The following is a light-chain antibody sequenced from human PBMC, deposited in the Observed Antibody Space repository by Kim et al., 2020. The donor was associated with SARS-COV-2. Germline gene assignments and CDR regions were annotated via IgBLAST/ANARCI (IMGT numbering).Light chain of an antibody. CDR2: DTG. CDR3: LLSYSDSRV. Sequence: PGGTVTLTCDASTGDVTSDHFPYWFQQKPGQAPRTLIYDTGNRHSWTPARFSGSLLGGKAALTLSAAQAEDEADYYCLLSYSDSRVFGGGTQLTVL. V-gene: IGLV7-46*01. J-gene: IGLJ2*01. CDR1: TGDVTSDHF.